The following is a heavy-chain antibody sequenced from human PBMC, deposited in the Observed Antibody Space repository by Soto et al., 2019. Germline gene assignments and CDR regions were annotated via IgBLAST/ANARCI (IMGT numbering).Heavy chain of an antibody. J-gene: IGHJ5*02. V-gene: IGHV3-64*04. CDR3: ARSGGNYWFDP. CDR2: ISSNGGST. CDR1: GFTFSSYA. Sequence: GGSLRLSCSASGFTFSSYAMHWVRQAPGKGLEYVSAISSNGGSTYYADSVKGRFTISRDNSKNTLYLQMNSLRVEDTAVYYCARSGGNYWFDPWGQGTLVTVSS. D-gene: IGHD2-21*02.